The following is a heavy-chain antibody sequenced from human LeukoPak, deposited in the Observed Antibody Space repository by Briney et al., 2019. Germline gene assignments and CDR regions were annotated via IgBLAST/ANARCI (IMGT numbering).Heavy chain of an antibody. CDR3: ARGRDYYDSSGGSIDY. J-gene: IGHJ4*02. D-gene: IGHD3-22*01. V-gene: IGHV4-59*12. CDR1: GGSISSSY. CDR2: IDYSGRS. Sequence: SETLSLTCSVSGGSISSSYWSWIRQPPGKGLEWIGNIDYSGRSSYNPSLKSRLTISIDTPKTQFSLKLSSVTAADTAVYYCARGRDYYDSSGGSIDYWGQGTLVTVSS.